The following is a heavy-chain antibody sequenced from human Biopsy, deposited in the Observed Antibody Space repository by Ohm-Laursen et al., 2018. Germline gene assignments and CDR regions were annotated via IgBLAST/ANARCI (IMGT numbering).Heavy chain of an antibody. J-gene: IGHJ4*02. Sequence: ASETAFCTLSASSFTSYGMSWARLPRGEGFEWMGRISGYNGNTNYAQKLQGRITMTIDAATSTGYMDLRSLKTTDTAVYYCGRMAAAGWNDYWGQGTLVTVSS. D-gene: IGHD6-25*01. CDR1: ASSFTSYG. CDR3: GRMAAAGWNDY. CDR2: ISGYNGNT. V-gene: IGHV1-18*01.